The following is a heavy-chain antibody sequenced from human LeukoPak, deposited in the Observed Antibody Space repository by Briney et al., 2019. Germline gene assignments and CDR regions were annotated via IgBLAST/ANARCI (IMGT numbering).Heavy chain of an antibody. CDR2: INHSGST. Sequence: SETLSLTCAVYGGSFSGYYWSWIRQPPGKGLEWIGEINHSGSTNYNPSLKSRVTISVDTSKNQFSLKLSSVTAADTAVYYCARPSGHMYGYYAFGIWGPGTMVTVSS. CDR1: GGSFSGYY. J-gene: IGHJ3*02. CDR3: ARPSGHMYGYYAFGI. D-gene: IGHD5-18*01. V-gene: IGHV4-34*01.